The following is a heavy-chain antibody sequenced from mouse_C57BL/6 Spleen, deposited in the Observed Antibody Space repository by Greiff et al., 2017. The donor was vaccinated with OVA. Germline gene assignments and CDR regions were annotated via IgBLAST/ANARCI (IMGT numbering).Heavy chain of an antibody. Sequence: VQLQQPGAELVKPGASVKMSCKASGYTFTSYWITWVKQRPGQGLEWIGDIYPGSGSTNYNEKFKSKATLTVDTSSSPAYMQLSSLTSEDSAVYYCARRGGDYPSWFAYWGQGTLVTVSA. CDR1: GYTFTSYW. V-gene: IGHV1-55*01. CDR2: IYPGSGST. D-gene: IGHD2-4*01. J-gene: IGHJ3*01. CDR3: ARRGGDYPSWFAY.